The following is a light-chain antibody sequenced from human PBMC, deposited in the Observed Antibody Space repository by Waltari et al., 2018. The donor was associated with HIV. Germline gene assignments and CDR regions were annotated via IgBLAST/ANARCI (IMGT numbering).Light chain of an antibody. Sequence: QPVLTQPPSASGTPGQRVIISCSGSSSNIGRHAVSWYQHLPGATPTLLIFGNNHLSSGVPDRFSGSKSATSASLAISGLRSVDEADYSCAAWDDSLDGPVFGGGTKLTVL. V-gene: IGLV1-44*01. CDR1: SSNIGRHA. J-gene: IGLJ2*01. CDR2: GNN. CDR3: AAWDDSLDGPV.